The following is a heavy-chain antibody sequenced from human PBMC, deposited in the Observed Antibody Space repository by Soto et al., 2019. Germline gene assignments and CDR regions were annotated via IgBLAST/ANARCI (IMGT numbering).Heavy chain of an antibody. V-gene: IGHV3-30-3*01. J-gene: IGHJ4*02. CDR1: GFTFSSYA. D-gene: IGHD1-26*01. CDR3: ARRSYSNLDY. CDR2: ISYDGSNK. Sequence: GGSLRLSCAASGFTFSSYAMHWVRQAPGKGLEWVAVISYDGSNKYYADSVKGRFTISRDNSKNTLYLQMNSLRAEDTAVYYCARRSYSNLDYWGQGTLVTVSS.